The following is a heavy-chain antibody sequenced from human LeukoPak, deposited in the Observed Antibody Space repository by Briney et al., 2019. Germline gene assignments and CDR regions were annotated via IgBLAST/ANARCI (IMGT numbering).Heavy chain of an antibody. J-gene: IGHJ4*02. CDR3: ARQGTALWFGELLPGL. CDR1: GGSISSSSYY. Sequence: SETLSLTCTVSGGSISSSSYYWGWIRQPPGKGLEWIGSIYYSGSTYYNPSLKCRVTISVDTSKNQFSLKLSSVTAADTAVYYCARQGTALWFGELLPGLWGQGTLVTVSS. D-gene: IGHD3-10*01. V-gene: IGHV4-39*01. CDR2: IYYSGST.